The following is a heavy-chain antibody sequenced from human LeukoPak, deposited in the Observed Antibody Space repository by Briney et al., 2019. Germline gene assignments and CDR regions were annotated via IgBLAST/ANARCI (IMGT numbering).Heavy chain of an antibody. CDR1: GFTFSSYE. CDR3: ARDLYRIVVVPHYFDY. V-gene: IGHV3-48*03. Sequence: PGGSLRLSCAASGFTFSSYEMNWVRKAPGKGLEWVSYISSSGSTIYYADSVKGRFTISRDNAKNSLYLQMNSLRAEDTAVYYCARDLYRIVVVPHYFDYWGQGTLVTVSS. CDR2: ISSSGSTI. D-gene: IGHD3-22*01. J-gene: IGHJ4*02.